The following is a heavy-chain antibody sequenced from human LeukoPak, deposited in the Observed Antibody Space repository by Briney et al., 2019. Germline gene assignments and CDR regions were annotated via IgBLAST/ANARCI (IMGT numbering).Heavy chain of an antibody. CDR2: VTEDGGGS. CDR3: AKGGSSGFHDY. Sequence: GGSLRLSCAASGFTFDDYAMHWVRQAPGKGLEWISLVTEDGGGSNYADSVKGRFTTSRDNSKHFLFLQMNSLRTEDTALYYCAKGGSSGFHDYWGQGTLVTVSS. CDR1: GFTFDDYA. D-gene: IGHD3-22*01. V-gene: IGHV3-43*02. J-gene: IGHJ4*02.